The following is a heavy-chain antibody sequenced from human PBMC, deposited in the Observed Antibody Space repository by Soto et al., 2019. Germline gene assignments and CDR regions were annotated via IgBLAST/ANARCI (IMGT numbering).Heavy chain of an antibody. CDR2: IYYSGST. J-gene: IGHJ5*02. CDR3: ARKVSGSYYNYNWFDP. V-gene: IGHV4-59*01. Sequence: PSETLSLTCTVSGGSISSYYWSWIRQPPGKGLEWIGYIYYSGSTNYNPSLKSRVTISVDTSKNQFSLKLSSVTAADTAVYYCARKVSGSYYNYNWFDPWGQGTQVTVSS. CDR1: GGSISSYY. D-gene: IGHD3-10*01.